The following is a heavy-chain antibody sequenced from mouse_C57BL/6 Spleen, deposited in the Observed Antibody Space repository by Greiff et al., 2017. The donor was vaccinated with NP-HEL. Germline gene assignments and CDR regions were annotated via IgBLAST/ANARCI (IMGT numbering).Heavy chain of an antibody. J-gene: IGHJ3*01. Sequence: EVQLQQSGPELVKPGASVKISCKASGYTFTDYYMNWVKQSHGKSLEWIGDINPNNGGTSYNQKFKGKATLTVDKSSSTAYMELRSLTSEDSAVYYWAPMYYYGSSPAWFAYWGQGTLVTVSA. CDR3: APMYYYGSSPAWFAY. CDR1: GYTFTDYY. CDR2: INPNNGGT. V-gene: IGHV1-26*01. D-gene: IGHD1-1*01.